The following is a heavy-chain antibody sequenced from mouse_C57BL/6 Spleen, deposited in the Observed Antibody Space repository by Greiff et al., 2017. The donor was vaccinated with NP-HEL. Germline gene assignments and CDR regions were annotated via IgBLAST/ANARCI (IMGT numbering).Heavy chain of an antibody. CDR3: AREEDYSNFGDFDY. Sequence: VQLQQSGPELVKPGASVKISCKASGYAFSSSWMNWVKQRPGKGLEWIGRIYPGDGDTNYNGKFKGKATLTADKSSSTAYMQLSSLTSEVSAVYFCAREEDYSNFGDFDYWGQGTTLTVSS. V-gene: IGHV1-82*01. CDR1: GYAFSSSW. J-gene: IGHJ2*01. CDR2: IYPGDGDT. D-gene: IGHD2-5*01.